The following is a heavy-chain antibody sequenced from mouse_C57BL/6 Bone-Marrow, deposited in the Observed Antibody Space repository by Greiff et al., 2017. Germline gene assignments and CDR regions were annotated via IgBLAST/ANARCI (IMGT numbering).Heavy chain of an antibody. V-gene: IGHV1-52*01. Sequence: QVQLQQPGAELVRPGSSVKLSCKASGYTFTSYWMHWVKQRPIQGLEWIGNIDPSDSETHYNQKFKDKATLTVDKSSSTAYMQLSSLTSEDSAVYYYEKGICYSHYFDYWGQGTTLTVSS. CDR2: IDPSDSET. J-gene: IGHJ2*01. CDR3: EKGICYSHYFDY. CDR1: GYTFTSYW. D-gene: IGHD1-1*01.